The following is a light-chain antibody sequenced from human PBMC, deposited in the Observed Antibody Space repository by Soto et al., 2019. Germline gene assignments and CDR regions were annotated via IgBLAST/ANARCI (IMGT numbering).Light chain of an antibody. CDR3: EQYGNLPLT. CDR2: DAS. J-gene: IGKJ4*01. Sequence: IQMTQSPSSLSESVGDGVSITCVASQSISSYLNWCQHEPGKASKLLIYDASNLETGDASRLSGSQSGTDFTFTTGSVQPEDIATDYCEQYGNLPLTFGGGTKVDIK. V-gene: IGKV1-33*01. CDR1: QSISSY.